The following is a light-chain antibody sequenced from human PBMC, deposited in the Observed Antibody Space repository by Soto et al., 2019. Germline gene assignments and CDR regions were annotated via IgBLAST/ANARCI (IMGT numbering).Light chain of an antibody. V-gene: IGKV1-5*03. Sequence: DIQMTQSPSTLSASVGDTVTITCRASQSISNWLAWYQQKPGQAPKLRIHKASTLESGDPSRFNDSGSGTEFTLTISSLQLDDFATFYCQQYDRFPYTFGQGTKLEIK. CDR2: KAS. CDR3: QQYDRFPYT. J-gene: IGKJ2*01. CDR1: QSISNW.